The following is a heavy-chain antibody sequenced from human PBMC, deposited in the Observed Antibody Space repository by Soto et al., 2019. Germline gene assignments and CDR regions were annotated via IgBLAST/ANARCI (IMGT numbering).Heavy chain of an antibody. J-gene: IGHJ4*02. CDR1: GFTFSDYY. CDR2: ISSSDSII. D-gene: IGHD3-22*01. V-gene: IGHV3-11*01. CDR3: ARDIGYYDSSGYFDC. Sequence: GGSLRLSCAASGFTFSDYYMSWIRQAPGKGLEWVSYISSSDSIIYYADSVKCRFTISRDNAKNSLYLQMNSLRAEDTAVYYCARDIGYYDSSGYFDCWRQGTLVTVSS.